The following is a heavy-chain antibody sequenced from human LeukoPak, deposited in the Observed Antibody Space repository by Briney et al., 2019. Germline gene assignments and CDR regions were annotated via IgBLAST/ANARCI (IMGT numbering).Heavy chain of an antibody. Sequence: ASVKVSCKASGGTFSSYAISWVRQAPGQGLEWMGLIILIFGTAIYAQKFQGRVRITADESTSTAYMELSRLRSEDTAVYYCARALDIVATIGGNWFDPRGQGTLVTVSS. CDR2: IILIFGTA. J-gene: IGHJ5*02. V-gene: IGHV1-69*01. CDR3: ARALDIVATIGGNWFDP. D-gene: IGHD5-12*01. CDR1: GGTFSSYA.